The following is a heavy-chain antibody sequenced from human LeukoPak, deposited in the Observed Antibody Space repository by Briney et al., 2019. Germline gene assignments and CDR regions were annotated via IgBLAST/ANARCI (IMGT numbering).Heavy chain of an antibody. J-gene: IGHJ6*03. Sequence: PSQTLSLTCTVSGGSISSGGYYWSWIRQRPGKGLEWIGDIYYSGSTYYNQSLKSRVTISVDTSKNQFSLKLSSVTAADTAVYYCARGLKDSSWYGDYYYYYMDVWGKGTTVTVSS. V-gene: IGHV4-31*03. CDR1: GGSISSGGYY. D-gene: IGHD6-13*01. CDR3: ARGLKDSSWYGDYYYYYMDV. CDR2: IYYSGST.